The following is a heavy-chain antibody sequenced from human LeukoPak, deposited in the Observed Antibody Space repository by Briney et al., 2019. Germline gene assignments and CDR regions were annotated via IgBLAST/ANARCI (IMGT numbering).Heavy chain of an antibody. Sequence: PGGSLRLSCAASGFTFDDYGMSWVRQAPGKGLEWVSVIDSGANTYYADSVKGRFIISRDNSKNTLYLQMNSLRAEDTAVYYCARGIGDRGVINYWGQGTLVTVSS. CDR2: IDSGANT. V-gene: IGHV3-53*01. D-gene: IGHD3-10*01. CDR3: ARGIGDRGVINY. CDR1: GFTFDDYG. J-gene: IGHJ4*02.